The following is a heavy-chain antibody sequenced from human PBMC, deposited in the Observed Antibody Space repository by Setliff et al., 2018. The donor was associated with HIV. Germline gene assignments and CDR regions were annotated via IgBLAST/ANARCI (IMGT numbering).Heavy chain of an antibody. CDR2: ITHDGSSK. D-gene: IGHD5-12*01. Sequence: GGSLRLSCAASGFTFSSYTMHWVRQAPGKGLEWVAVITHDGSSKYYADSVKGRFTISRDNSKNTLYLQMNSPRADDTAVYYCARDSSTKEMATIWVNFDYWGRGTLVTVSS. V-gene: IGHV3-30*01. J-gene: IGHJ4*02. CDR1: GFTFSSYT. CDR3: ARDSSTKEMATIWVNFDY.